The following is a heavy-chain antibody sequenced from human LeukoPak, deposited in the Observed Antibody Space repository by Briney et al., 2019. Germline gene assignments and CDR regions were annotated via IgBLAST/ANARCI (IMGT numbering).Heavy chain of an antibody. Sequence: PGGSLRLSWAASGFTFSSYAMSWVRQAPGKGLEWVSAISGSGGSTYYADSVKGRFTISRDNSKNTLYLQMNSLRAEDTAVYYCAKAPDNLNGWYYGDYWGQGTLVTVSS. V-gene: IGHV3-23*01. CDR3: AKAPDNLNGWYYGDY. J-gene: IGHJ4*02. D-gene: IGHD6-19*01. CDR2: ISGSGGST. CDR1: GFTFSSYA.